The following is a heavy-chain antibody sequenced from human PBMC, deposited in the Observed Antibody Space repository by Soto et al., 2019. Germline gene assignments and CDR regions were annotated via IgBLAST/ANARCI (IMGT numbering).Heavy chain of an antibody. V-gene: IGHV3-11*01. J-gene: IGHJ4*02. CDR3: ARDNYGILTGLFDY. CDR2: ISSSGSTI. Sequence: PGGSLRLSCAASGFTFSDYYMSWIRQAPGKGLEWVSYISSSGSTIYYADSVKGRFTVSRDNAKNSLYLQMNSLGAGDTAVYYCARDNYGILTGLFDYWGQGTLVTVSS. CDR1: GFTFSDYY. D-gene: IGHD3-9*01.